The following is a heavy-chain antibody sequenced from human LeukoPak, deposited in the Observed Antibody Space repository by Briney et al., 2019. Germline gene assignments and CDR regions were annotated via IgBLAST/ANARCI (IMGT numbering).Heavy chain of an antibody. CDR1: GFTFSDYY. CDR3: ARAYSSSRPFFDY. D-gene: IGHD6-13*01. Sequence: GGSLRLSCAASGFTFSDYYMSWIRQAPGKGLDWVSYISSSGSTIYYADSVKGRFTISRDNAKNSLYLQMNSLRAEDTAVYYCARAYSSSRPFFDYWGQGTLVTVSS. J-gene: IGHJ4*02. CDR2: ISSSGSTI. V-gene: IGHV3-11*04.